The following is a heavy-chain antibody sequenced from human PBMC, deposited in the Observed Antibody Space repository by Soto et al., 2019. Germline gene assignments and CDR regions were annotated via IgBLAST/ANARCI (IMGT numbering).Heavy chain of an antibody. J-gene: IGHJ4*02. Sequence: VQLVQSGAEMKKPGSSVKVSCQSSGGTFNTYAMNWVRQAPGQGPEWMGDISPMFGAANYAPKFQGRVTITADESTCTSYMQLSSLTSEDTALYFCARQVQFHTPAFVYWGQGTLVTVSS. CDR1: GGTFNTYA. V-gene: IGHV1-69*19. CDR3: ARQVQFHTPAFVY. CDR2: ISPMFGAA.